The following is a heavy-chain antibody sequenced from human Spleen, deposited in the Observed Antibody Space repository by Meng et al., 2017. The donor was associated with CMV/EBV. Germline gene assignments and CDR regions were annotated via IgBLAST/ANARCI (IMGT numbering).Heavy chain of an antibody. J-gene: IGHJ6*02. Sequence: CAASGFTVSSNYMSWVRQAPGKGLEWVSVIYSGGSTYYADSVKGRFTISRDNSKNTLYLQMNSLRAEDTAVYYCASDFTGFYYGMDIWGQGTTVTVSS. CDR1: GFTVSSNY. CDR2: IYSGGST. D-gene: IGHD3-3*01. V-gene: IGHV3-66*02. CDR3: ASDFTGFYYGMDI.